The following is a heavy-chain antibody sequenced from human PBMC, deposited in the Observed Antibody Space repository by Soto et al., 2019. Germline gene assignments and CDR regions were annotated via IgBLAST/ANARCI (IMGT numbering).Heavy chain of an antibody. V-gene: IGHV4-59*08. CDR2: IYYSGST. CDR1: GGSISSYY. D-gene: IGHD3-9*01. J-gene: IGHJ4*02. Sequence: ETLSLTCTVSGGSISSYYWSWIRQPPGKGLEWIGYIYYSGSTNYNPSLKSRVTISVDTSKNQFSLKLSSVTAADTAVYYCARQTALRYFDWSPFDYWGQGTLVTVSS. CDR3: ARQTALRYFDWSPFDY.